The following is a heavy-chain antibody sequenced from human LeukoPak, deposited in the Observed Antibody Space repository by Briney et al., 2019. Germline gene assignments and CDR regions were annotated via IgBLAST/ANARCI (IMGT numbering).Heavy chain of an antibody. J-gene: IGHJ4*02. CDR3: AKAGGGRPFDY. CDR2: IYDSGRT. V-gene: IGHV4-61*01. D-gene: IGHD1-26*01. Sequence: PSETLSLTCTVSGGSISSSSYYWSWIRQPPGKGLEWIGYIYDSGRTRYNPSLKSRVTISEDTSKNQFSLKLTSVTAVDTAVYYCAKAGGGRPFDYWGQGTLVTVSS. CDR1: GGSISSSSYY.